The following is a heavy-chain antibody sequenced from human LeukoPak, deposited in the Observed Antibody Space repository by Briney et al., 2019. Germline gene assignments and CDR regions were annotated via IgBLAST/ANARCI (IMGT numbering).Heavy chain of an antibody. Sequence: GGSLRLSCAASGFTFSSYSMNWVRQAPGKGLEWVSSISSSSSYIYYADSVKGRFTISRDNSKNTLYLQMNSLRAEDTAVYYCALYYYDSSGYYGTRAPFDYWGQGTLVTVSS. V-gene: IGHV3-21*04. D-gene: IGHD3-22*01. CDR3: ALYYYDSSGYYGTRAPFDY. J-gene: IGHJ4*02. CDR2: ISSSSSYI. CDR1: GFTFSSYS.